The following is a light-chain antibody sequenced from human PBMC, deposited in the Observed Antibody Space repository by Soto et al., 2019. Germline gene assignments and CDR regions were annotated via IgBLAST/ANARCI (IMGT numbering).Light chain of an antibody. V-gene: IGKV3-15*01. J-gene: IGKJ4*01. CDR1: QSVSSN. CDR2: GAS. CDR3: QQYNNWPPLT. Sequence: EIVMTQSPATLSVSPGERATLSCRASQSVSSNLAWYQQKPGQAPRLLIYGASTRATGIPARFSGSGSGTEITITISSLQSEDFAVHYCQQYNNWPPLTFGGGTKVEIK.